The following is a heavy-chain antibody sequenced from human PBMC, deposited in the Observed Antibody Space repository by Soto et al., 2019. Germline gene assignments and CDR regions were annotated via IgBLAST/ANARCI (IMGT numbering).Heavy chain of an antibody. CDR1: GFSIRSYF. V-gene: IGHV4-59*01. CDR2: TYHRGST. CDR3: ARIGGYHGPLDY. D-gene: IGHD6-25*01. Sequence: PSESLSLTCAVSGFSIRSYFWSWIRQAPGGGLEWIGYTYHRGSTNYSPSLKSRVAISLDTSENQFSLKVNSVTAADTAVYYCARIGGYHGPLDYWGQGTPVTVSS. J-gene: IGHJ4*02.